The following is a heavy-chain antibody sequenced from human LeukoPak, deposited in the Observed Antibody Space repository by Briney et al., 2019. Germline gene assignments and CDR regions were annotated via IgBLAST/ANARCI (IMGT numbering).Heavy chain of an antibody. J-gene: IGHJ4*02. V-gene: IGHV3-49*04. CDR2: IRSKVYGGTT. Sequence: GGSLRLSYTASGFTFGDYAMSWVRQAPGKGLEWVGFIRSKVYGGTTEYAASVKGRFTISRDDSKSIAYLQMNSLKTEDTAVYYCTGSFGQLTFFDYWGQGTLVTVSS. D-gene: IGHD3-10*01. CDR3: TGSFGQLTFFDY. CDR1: GFTFGDYA.